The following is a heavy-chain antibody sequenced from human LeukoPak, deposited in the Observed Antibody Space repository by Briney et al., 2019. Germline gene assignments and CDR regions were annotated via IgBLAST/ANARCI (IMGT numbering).Heavy chain of an antibody. D-gene: IGHD3-22*01. CDR1: GGSFSDYY. CDR2: INHSGST. Sequence: PSETLSLTCAVHGGSFSDYYWSWIRQPPGKGLEWIGEINHSGSTNYNPSLKSRVTISVDTSKNQFSLKLISVTAADTAVYYCASYYYDSSGYYPMWGQGTLVTVSS. J-gene: IGHJ4*02. V-gene: IGHV4-34*01. CDR3: ASYYYDSSGYYPM.